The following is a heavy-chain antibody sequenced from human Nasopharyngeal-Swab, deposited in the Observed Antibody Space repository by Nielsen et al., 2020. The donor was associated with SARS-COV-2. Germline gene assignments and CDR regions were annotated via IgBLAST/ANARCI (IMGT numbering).Heavy chain of an antibody. CDR2: IKQDGSEK. D-gene: IGHD1-1*01. CDR1: GFTFSRYW. J-gene: IGHJ4*02. V-gene: IGHV3-7*04. CDR3: ARGHNWSFDY. Sequence: GESLKISCAASGFTFSRYWMNWVRQAPGKGLEWVANIKQDGSEKPYVDSVRGRFTISRDNAKSSVYLQMNSLRAEDTAVYYCARGHNWSFDYWGQGTLVTVSA.